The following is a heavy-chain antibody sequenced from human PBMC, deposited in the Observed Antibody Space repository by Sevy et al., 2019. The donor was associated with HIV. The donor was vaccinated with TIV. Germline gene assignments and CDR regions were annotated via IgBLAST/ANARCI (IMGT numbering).Heavy chain of an antibody. V-gene: IGHV3-23*01. CDR2: ISGSGGTT. J-gene: IGHJ4*02. CDR1: GFTLSSYW. D-gene: IGHD2-2*01. CDR3: AKLQSGDCSRTSCRDYYFDS. Sequence: GGSLRLSCAASGFTLSSYWMHWVRQAPGKGLEWVSDISGSGGTTYYADAVRGRFTISRDNSKNTLYLQMDSLRAEDTAVYYCAKLQSGDCSRTSCRDYYFDSWGQGTLVTVSS.